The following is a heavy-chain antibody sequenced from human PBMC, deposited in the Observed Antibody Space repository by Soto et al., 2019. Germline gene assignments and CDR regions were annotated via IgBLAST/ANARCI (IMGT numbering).Heavy chain of an antibody. CDR2: IYYSGST. Sequence: SETLSLTCTVSGGSVSSGSYYWSWIRQPPGRGLEWIGYIYYSGSTNYNPSLKSRVSITLETSKNQFSLKLSSVTAADTALYYCAREGDRTANPFERWG. CDR3: AREGDRTANPFER. CDR1: GGSVSSGSYY. D-gene: IGHD3-16*01. V-gene: IGHV4-61*01. J-gene: IGHJ1*01.